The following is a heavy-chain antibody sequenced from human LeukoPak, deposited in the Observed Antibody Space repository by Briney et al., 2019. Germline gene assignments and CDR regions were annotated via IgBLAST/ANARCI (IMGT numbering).Heavy chain of an antibody. CDR3: ARETYDSSGFFDY. CDR1: GYTFTGYY. D-gene: IGHD3-22*01. J-gene: IGHJ4*02. CDR2: INPNSGGT. Sequence: AASVKVSCMASGYTFTGYYMHWVRQAPGQGLEWMGWINPNSGGTNYAQKFQGWVTMTRDTSISTAYMELSRLRSDDTAVYYCARETYDSSGFFDYWGQGTLVTVSS. V-gene: IGHV1-2*04.